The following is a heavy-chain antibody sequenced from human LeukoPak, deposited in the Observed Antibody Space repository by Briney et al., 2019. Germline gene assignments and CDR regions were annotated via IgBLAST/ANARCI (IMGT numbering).Heavy chain of an antibody. V-gene: IGHV4-34*01. D-gene: IGHD7-27*01. Sequence: PSETLSLTCAVYGGSFSGYYWSWIRQPPGKGLEWIGEINHSGSTNYNPSLKSRVTISVEKSKNQFSLKLSSVTAADTAVYYCAIAVLTGAGYWGQGTLVTVSS. CDR1: GGSFSGYY. CDR2: INHSGST. J-gene: IGHJ4*02. CDR3: AIAVLTGAGY.